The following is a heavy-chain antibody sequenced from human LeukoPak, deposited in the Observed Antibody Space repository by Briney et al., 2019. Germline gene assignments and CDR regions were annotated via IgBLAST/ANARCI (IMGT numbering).Heavy chain of an antibody. D-gene: IGHD5-18*01. J-gene: IGHJ4*02. CDR2: INHSGST. CDR1: GGSFSGYY. Sequence: KPSETLSLTCAVYGGSFSGYYWSWIRQPPGKGLEWIGEINHSGSTYYNPSLKSRVTISLDTSKNQFSLKVGSMTAADTAVYYCARAGGYGLIDYWGQGTMVTVSS. V-gene: IGHV4-34*01. CDR3: ARAGGYGLIDY.